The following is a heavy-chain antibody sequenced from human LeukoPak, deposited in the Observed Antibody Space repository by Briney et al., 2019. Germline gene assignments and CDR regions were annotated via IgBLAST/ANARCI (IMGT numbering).Heavy chain of an antibody. CDR1: GGSFSGYY. Sequence: PSETLSLTCAVYGGSFSGYYWSWIRQPPGKGLEWIGEINHSGSTNYNPSLKSRVTISVDTSKNQFSLKLSSVTAADTAVYYCARGGYSYGLYFDYWGQETLVTVSS. D-gene: IGHD5-18*01. CDR2: INHSGST. V-gene: IGHV4-34*01. J-gene: IGHJ4*02. CDR3: ARGGYSYGLYFDY.